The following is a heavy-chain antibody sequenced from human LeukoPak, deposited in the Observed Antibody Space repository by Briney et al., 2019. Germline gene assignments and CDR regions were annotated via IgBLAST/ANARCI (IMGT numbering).Heavy chain of an antibody. CDR3: ARDGLGRGYSYGLIFDY. V-gene: IGHV1-2*02. J-gene: IGHJ4*02. D-gene: IGHD5-18*01. Sequence: GASVKVSCKASGYTFTGYYMHWVRQAPGQGLEWMGWINPNSGGTNYAQKFQGRVTMTRDTSISTAYMELSRLRSDDTAVYYCARDGLGRGYSYGLIFDYWGQGTLVTVSS. CDR2: INPNSGGT. CDR1: GYTFTGYY.